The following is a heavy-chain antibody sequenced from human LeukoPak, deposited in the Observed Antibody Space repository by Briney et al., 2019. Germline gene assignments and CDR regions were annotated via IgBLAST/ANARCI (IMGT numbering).Heavy chain of an antibody. D-gene: IGHD1-26*01. Sequence: SGTLSLTCTVSRGSISSPNWWTWVRQPPGKRLEWIGEIYHSGATTYNPSLMSRLTISVDKSRNQFSLNLTSVTAADTAVYYCASRAASELDGSDIWGQGTMVTVSS. CDR2: IYHSGAT. CDR1: RGSISSPNW. CDR3: ASRAASELDGSDI. J-gene: IGHJ3*02. V-gene: IGHV4-4*02.